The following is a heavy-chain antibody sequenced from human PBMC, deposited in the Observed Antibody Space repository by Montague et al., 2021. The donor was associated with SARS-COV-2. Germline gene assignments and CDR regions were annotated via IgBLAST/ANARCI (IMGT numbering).Heavy chain of an antibody. D-gene: IGHD1-26*01. CDR3: ARIWGATRGDAFDI. CDR1: GFSLSTSGVC. J-gene: IGHJ3*02. V-gene: IGHV2-70*01. Sequence: PALVKPTQTLTLTCTFSGFSLSTSGVCVSWTRQPPGKALEWLALIDWDDDKYYSTSLKTRLTISKDTSKNQVVLTMTNMDPVDTATYYCARIWGATRGDAFDIWGQGTMVTVSS. CDR2: IDWDDDK.